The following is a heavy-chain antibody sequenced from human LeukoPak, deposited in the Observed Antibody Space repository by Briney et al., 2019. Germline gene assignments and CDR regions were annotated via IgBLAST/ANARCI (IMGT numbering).Heavy chain of an antibody. D-gene: IGHD4-17*01. CDR1: GFTFSSYW. J-gene: IGHJ4*02. Sequence: PGGSLRLSCAASGFTFSSYWMHWVRQAPGKGLVWVSRINSDGSSTSYADSVESRFTISRDNAKNTLYLQMNSLRAEDTAVYYCARLLDYGDYIDYWGQGTLVTVSS. CDR3: ARLLDYGDYIDY. V-gene: IGHV3-74*01. CDR2: INSDGSST.